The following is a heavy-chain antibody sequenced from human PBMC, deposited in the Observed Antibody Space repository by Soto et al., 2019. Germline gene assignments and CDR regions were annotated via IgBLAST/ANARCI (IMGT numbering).Heavy chain of an antibody. V-gene: IGHV3-33*01. CDR2: IWYDGSNK. CDR3: ARERYCSSTSCYRHFDY. Sequence: PGGSLRLSCAASGFTFSSYGMHWVRQAPGKGLEWVAVIWYDGSNKYYADSVKGRFTISRDNAKNTLYLQMNSLRAEDTAVYYCARERYCSSTSCYRHFDYWGQGTLVTVSS. D-gene: IGHD2-2*01. J-gene: IGHJ4*02. CDR1: GFTFSSYG.